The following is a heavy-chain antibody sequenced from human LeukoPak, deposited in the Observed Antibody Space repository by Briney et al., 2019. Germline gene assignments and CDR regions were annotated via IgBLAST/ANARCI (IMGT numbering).Heavy chain of an antibody. D-gene: IGHD6-13*01. V-gene: IGHV3-53*01. CDR2: IYSGGST. CDR3: AREGRQLDYYYYYYYYTDV. J-gene: IGHJ6*03. CDR1: GFTVSSNY. Sequence: GGSLRLSCAASGFTVSSNYMSWVRQAPGKGLEWVSVIYSGGSTYYADSVKGRFTISRDNSKNTLYLQMNSLRAEDTAVYYCAREGRQLDYYYYYYYYTDVWGKGTTVTVSS.